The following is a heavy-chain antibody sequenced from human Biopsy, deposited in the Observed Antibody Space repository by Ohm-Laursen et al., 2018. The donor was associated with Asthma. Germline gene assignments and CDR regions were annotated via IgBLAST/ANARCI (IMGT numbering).Heavy chain of an antibody. CDR2: IYYTGTT. D-gene: IGHD3-3*01. V-gene: IGHV4-59*01. Sequence: TLSLTCAVYGGSFRGYYWTWIRQPPGKGLEWIGYIYYTGTTNYNPSLKSRVSISVDTSKNQFSLKLTSVTAADTAVYYCARDFGGWYYFDNWGQGSLVTVSS. CDR3: ARDFGGWYYFDN. CDR1: GGSFRGYY. J-gene: IGHJ4*02.